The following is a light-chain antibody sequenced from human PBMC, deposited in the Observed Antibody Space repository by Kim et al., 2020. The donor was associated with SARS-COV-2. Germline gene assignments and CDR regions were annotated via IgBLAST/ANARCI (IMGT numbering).Light chain of an antibody. CDR2: AAS. CDR1: QSISNY. Sequence: SASVGDRVTIACRESQSISNYLTWYQQKPGKAPKLLVYAASSLQSGVPSRFAGSGSGTDFTLTISSLQPEDFATYYCQQSYSSATFGGGTKVDIK. CDR3: QQSYSSAT. V-gene: IGKV1-39*01. J-gene: IGKJ4*01.